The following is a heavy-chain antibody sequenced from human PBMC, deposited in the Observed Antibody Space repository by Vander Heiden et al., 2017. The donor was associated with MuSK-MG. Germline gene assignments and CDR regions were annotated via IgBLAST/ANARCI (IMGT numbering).Heavy chain of an antibody. J-gene: IGHJ4*02. V-gene: IGHV5-51*01. D-gene: IGHD5-18*01. CDR3: ARRRGYSDGHLGEVDY. Sequence: EVQLVQSGPEVKKPGVSLKISCKVSGYIFAEYKIGWVRQMPGKGLEWMGTIYHGDSDTRYSPSFQGQVTIAADMSISTAYLQWSSLKASDTAMYYCARRRGYSDGHLGEVDYWGQGTLVTVSS. CDR1: GYIFAEYK. CDR2: IYHGDSDT.